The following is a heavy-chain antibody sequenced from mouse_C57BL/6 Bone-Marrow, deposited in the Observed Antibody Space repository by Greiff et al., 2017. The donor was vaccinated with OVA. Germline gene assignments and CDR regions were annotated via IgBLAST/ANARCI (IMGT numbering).Heavy chain of an antibody. CDR1: GFTFSDYG. V-gene: IGHV5-17*01. CDR2: ISSGSSTI. CDR3: ARMGANWDVDYFDY. D-gene: IGHD4-1*01. Sequence: EVMLVESGGGLVKPGGSLKLSCAASGFTFSDYGMHWVRQAPEKGLEWVAYISSGSSTIYYADTVKGRFTISRDNAKNTLFLQMTSLRSEDTAMYYCARMGANWDVDYFDYWGQGTTLTVSS. J-gene: IGHJ2*01.